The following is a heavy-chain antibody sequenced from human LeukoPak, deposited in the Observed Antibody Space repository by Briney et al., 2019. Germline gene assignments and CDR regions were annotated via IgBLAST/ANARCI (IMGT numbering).Heavy chain of an antibody. Sequence: PSETLSLTCTVSGDSISGYYWSWIRQSPGKGLEWIGYIYTSGSTNYNPSLKSRVTISVDTSKNQFSLKLGSVTAADTALYYCARHRSSRSSRGFDPWGQGTLVNVSS. CDR3: ARHRSSRSSRGFDP. V-gene: IGHV4-4*09. J-gene: IGHJ5*02. D-gene: IGHD6-13*01. CDR1: GDSISGYY. CDR2: IYTSGST.